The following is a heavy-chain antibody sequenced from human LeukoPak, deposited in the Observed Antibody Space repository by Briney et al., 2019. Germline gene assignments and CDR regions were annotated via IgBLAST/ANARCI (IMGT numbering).Heavy chain of an antibody. Sequence: GGSLRLSCTASGFTFSSYAMSWVRQAPGKGLEWVSGISGSGGRTNYADSVKGRFTISRDNSKNTLYLQMNSLRDEDTAVYYCAKDKWTTVALFIDYWAKGTLVTVPT. CDR2: ISGSGGRT. D-gene: IGHD4-23*01. CDR1: GFTFSSYA. CDR3: AKDKWTTVALFIDY. V-gene: IGHV3-23*01. J-gene: IGHJ4*02.